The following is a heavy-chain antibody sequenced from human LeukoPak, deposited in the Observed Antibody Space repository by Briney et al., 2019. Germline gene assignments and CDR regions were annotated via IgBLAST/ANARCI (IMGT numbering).Heavy chain of an antibody. CDR1: GGSISSYY. Sequence: SETLSLTCTVSGGSISSYYWSWIRQPPGKGLEWIGYIYYSGSTNYNLSLKSRVTISVDTSKNQFSLKLSSVTAADTAVYYCAREGVPAANLVFRRGYRAQNWFDPWGQGTLVTVSS. V-gene: IGHV4-59*01. CDR3: AREGVPAANLVFRRGYRAQNWFDP. CDR2: IYYSGST. J-gene: IGHJ5*02. D-gene: IGHD2-2*01.